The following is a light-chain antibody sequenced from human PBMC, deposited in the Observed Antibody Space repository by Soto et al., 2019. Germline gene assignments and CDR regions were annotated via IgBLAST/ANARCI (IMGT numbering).Light chain of an antibody. CDR1: QSLSSSY. J-gene: IGKJ4*01. CDR3: QQYGSSPALT. V-gene: IGKV3-20*01. Sequence: DIVLAQSPGTLSLSPGERATLSCRASQSLSSSYLAWYQQKPGQAPRLLIYGASSRATGIPDRFSGSGSGTDFTLTINRLEPEDFAVYYCQQYGSSPALTFGGGTKVDIK. CDR2: GAS.